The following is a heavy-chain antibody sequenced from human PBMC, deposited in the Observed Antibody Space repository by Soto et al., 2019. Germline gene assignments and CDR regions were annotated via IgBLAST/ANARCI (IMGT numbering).Heavy chain of an antibody. J-gene: IGHJ6*02. V-gene: IGHV3-23*01. CDR2: ISSSGDGT. D-gene: IGHD3-3*01. CDR1: GFTFNSYA. Sequence: PVVSLRLSCAASGFTFNSYAMTWVRQAPGKGLEWVSIISSSGDGTYYVDSVKGRFTISRDNSRNTLNLQMNSLRAEDTAVYYCAKSADFWRWGLDVCGQAATVTVSS. CDR3: AKSADFWRWGLDV.